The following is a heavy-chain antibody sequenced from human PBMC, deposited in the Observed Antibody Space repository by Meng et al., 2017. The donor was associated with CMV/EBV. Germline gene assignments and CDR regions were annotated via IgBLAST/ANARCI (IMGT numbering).Heavy chain of an antibody. CDR2: INQSGST. J-gene: IGHJ6*02. Sequence: SETLSLTCAVYGGSFSGYYWSWIRQPPGKGLEWIGEINQSGSTNYNPSLKSRVTISVDTSKNQFSLKLSSVTAADTAVYYCARDHPVATIRYGYYYYGMDVWGQGTTVTVSS. D-gene: IGHD5-12*01. V-gene: IGHV4-34*01. CDR3: ARDHPVATIRYGYYYYGMDV. CDR1: GGSFSGYY.